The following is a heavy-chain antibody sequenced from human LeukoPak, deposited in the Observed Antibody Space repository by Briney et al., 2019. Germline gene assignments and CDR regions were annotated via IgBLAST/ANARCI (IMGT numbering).Heavy chain of an antibody. CDR2: INHSGST. D-gene: IGHD6-13*01. CDR1: GGSFSGYY. CDR3: ARGQRSSSWYYYYGMDV. Sequence: SETLSLTGDVYGGSFSGYYWSWIRQPPGKGLEWIGEINHSGSTDYNPSLKSRVTISVDTSKNQFSLKLSSVTAADTAVYYCARGQRSSSWYYYYGMDVWGQGTTVTVSS. J-gene: IGHJ6*02. V-gene: IGHV4-34*01.